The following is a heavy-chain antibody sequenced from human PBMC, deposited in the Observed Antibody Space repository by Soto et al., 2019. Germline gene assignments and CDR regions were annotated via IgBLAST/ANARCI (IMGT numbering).Heavy chain of an antibody. J-gene: IGHJ4*02. CDR2: ISAYNGNT. D-gene: IGHD3-22*01. V-gene: IGHV1-18*01. CDR3: ARSGGRGYYSEYYFDY. Sequence: QVQLVQSGAEVKKPGASVKVSCKASGYTFTSYGISWVRQAPGQGLEWMGWISAYNGNTNYAQKLQGRVTMTTDTSTSTDYMELRSLRSDDTAVYYCARSGGRGYYSEYYFDYWGQGTLVTVSS. CDR1: GYTFTSYG.